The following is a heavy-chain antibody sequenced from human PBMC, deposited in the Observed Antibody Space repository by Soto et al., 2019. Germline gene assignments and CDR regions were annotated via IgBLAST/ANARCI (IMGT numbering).Heavy chain of an antibody. Sequence: PSEPLSLTCTVSGGSMSTYYWSWVRQPPGKGLEWIAYTEPHGRTECKPSLQSRATISRDLSQKQFSLSLHSVTPADTAVYFGARGLYCAYLVSWGQGLLVSV. CDR1: GGSMSTYY. J-gene: IGHJ4*02. CDR2: TEPHGRT. V-gene: IGHV4-4*08. CDR3: ARGLYCAYLVS. D-gene: IGHD2-15*01.